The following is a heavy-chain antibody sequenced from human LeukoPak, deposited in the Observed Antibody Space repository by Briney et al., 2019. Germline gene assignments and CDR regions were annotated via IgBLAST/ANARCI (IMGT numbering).Heavy chain of an antibody. V-gene: IGHV3-30*02. J-gene: IGHJ4*02. CDR3: AKSRSGSANWALQIFDN. Sequence: GGSLRLSCAASGFTFSSYGMHWVRQAPGKGLEWVAFIRYDGSNKYYADSVKGRFTISRDNSKNTLYLQMNSLRAEDTAVYFCAKSRSGSANWALQIFDNWGQGTLVTVSS. CDR2: IRYDGSNK. CDR1: GFTFSSYG. D-gene: IGHD1-1*01.